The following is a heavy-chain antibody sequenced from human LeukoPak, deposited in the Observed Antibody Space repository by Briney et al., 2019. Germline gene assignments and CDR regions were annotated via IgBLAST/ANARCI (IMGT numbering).Heavy chain of an antibody. Sequence: TGGSLRLSCAASGFTFSNYWMSWVRQAPGKGLEWVANIKQDGSEKYYVDSVKGRFTISRDNAKNSLYLQMNSLRVEDTAVYYCAGASGRGSCGQGTLVTVSS. CDR1: GFTFSNYW. V-gene: IGHV3-7*01. D-gene: IGHD6-6*01. J-gene: IGHJ5*02. CDR2: IKQDGSEK. CDR3: AGASGRGS.